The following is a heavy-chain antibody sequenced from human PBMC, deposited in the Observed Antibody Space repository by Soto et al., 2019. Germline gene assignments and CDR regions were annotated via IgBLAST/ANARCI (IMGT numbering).Heavy chain of an antibody. CDR3: AGLYPYESSGYHLDY. CDR1: GYTFTGYY. CDR2: INPNSGGT. V-gene: IGHV1-2*04. J-gene: IGHJ4*02. D-gene: IGHD3-22*01. Sequence: VKVSCKASGYTFTGYYMHWVRQAPGQGLEWMGWINPNSGGTNYAQKFQGWVTMTRDTSKNQFSLKLSSVTAADTAVFYCAGLYPYESSGYHLDYWSQGTLVTVSS.